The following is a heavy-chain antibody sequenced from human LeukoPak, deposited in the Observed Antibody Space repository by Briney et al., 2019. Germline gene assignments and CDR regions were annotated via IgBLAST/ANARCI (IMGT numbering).Heavy chain of an antibody. CDR3: ARQGFFVTVFPSSDYWFDP. V-gene: IGHV4-39*01. Sequence: SETLSLTCTVFGDSISNDNYYWGWIRQPPGKGLEWIGSIYYSGNTYYKSSLKSRVTISVDTSKNQFSLKLSSVTAADTAVYYCARQGFFVTVFPSSDYWFDPWGQGTLVTVSS. D-gene: IGHD3-10*01. CDR1: GDSISNDNYY. CDR2: IYYSGNT. J-gene: IGHJ5*02.